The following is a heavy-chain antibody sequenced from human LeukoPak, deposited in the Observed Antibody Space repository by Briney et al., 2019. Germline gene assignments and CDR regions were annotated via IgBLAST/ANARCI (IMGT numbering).Heavy chain of an antibody. D-gene: IGHD6-13*01. CDR1: GFTFSNSW. CDR3: AGGYSRRPDY. Sequence: GGSLRLSCLASGFTFSNSWMTWVRQAPGKGLEWVSVIYSGGSTYYADSVKGRFTISRDNSKNTLYLQMNSLRAEDTAVYYCAGGYSRRPDYWGQGTLVTVSS. J-gene: IGHJ4*02. CDR2: IYSGGST. V-gene: IGHV3-53*01.